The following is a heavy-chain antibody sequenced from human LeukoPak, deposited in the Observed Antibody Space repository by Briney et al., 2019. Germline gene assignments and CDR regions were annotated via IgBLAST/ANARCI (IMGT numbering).Heavy chain of an antibody. D-gene: IGHD4-17*01. Sequence: TTSETLSLTCTVSGGSISSYYWSWIRQPPGKGLEWIGYIYYSGSTNYNPSLKSRVIISVDTSKNQFFLKLTSVTAADTALYFCARERTAPRFGDFLYWGQGSLVTVSS. V-gene: IGHV4-59*12. CDR2: IYYSGST. CDR3: ARERTAPRFGDFLY. J-gene: IGHJ4*02. CDR1: GGSISSYY.